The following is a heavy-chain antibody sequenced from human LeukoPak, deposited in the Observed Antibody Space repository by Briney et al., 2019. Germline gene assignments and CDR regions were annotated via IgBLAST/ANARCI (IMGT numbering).Heavy chain of an antibody. J-gene: IGHJ6*03. Sequence: SVTVSCKASGGTFSSYAISWVRQAPGQGLEWMGGIIPIFGTANYAQKFQGRVTITTDESTSTAYMELSSLRSEDTAVYYCARATGGYYPVLPLEDYYYYMDVWGKGTTVTVSS. V-gene: IGHV1-69*05. CDR2: IIPIFGTA. CDR3: ARATGGYYPVLPLEDYYYYMDV. CDR1: GGTFSSYA. D-gene: IGHD3-10*01.